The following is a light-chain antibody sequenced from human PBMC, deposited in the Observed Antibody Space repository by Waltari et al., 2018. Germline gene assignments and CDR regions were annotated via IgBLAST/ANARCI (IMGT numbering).Light chain of an antibody. CDR2: GAS. Sequence: DIVMTQSPATLSVSPGERATLSCRASQSIGSNLAWYQHKPGQAPRFLIYGASTRATGIPVRFSGSGSGTEFTLPISSLQSADFAVYFCQQYNNWPETFGQGTKVEIK. V-gene: IGKV3-15*01. J-gene: IGKJ1*01. CDR1: QSIGSN. CDR3: QQYNNWPET.